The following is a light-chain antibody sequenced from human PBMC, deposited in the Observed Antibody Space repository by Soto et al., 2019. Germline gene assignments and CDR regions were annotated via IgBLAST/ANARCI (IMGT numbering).Light chain of an antibody. V-gene: IGKV1-5*03. J-gene: IGKJ1*01. CDR2: KAS. Sequence: DIQMTQSPSTLSGSIGDRVTITCRASQTISSCLAWYQQKPGKAPKLLIYKASTLKSGVPSRFSGSGSGTDFTLTISRLEPEDFAVYYCQQYGSSPWTFGQGTKVDIK. CDR3: QQYGSSPWT. CDR1: QTISSC.